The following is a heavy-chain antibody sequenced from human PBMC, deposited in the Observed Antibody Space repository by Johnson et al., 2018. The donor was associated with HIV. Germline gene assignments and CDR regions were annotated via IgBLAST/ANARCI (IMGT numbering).Heavy chain of an antibody. CDR3: ARGSVAGTYLHDAFDI. Sequence: QVQLVESGGGVVQPGRSLRLSCAASGFTFSAYAVHWVRQAPGKGLEWLAIISYDGSNKYYADSVKGRFTISRDNSKNTLYLQMNSLRAEDTAVYYCARGSVAGTYLHDAFDIWGQGTMVTVSS. V-gene: IGHV3-30*04. D-gene: IGHD1/OR15-1a*01. J-gene: IGHJ3*02. CDR1: GFTFSAYA. CDR2: ISYDGSNK.